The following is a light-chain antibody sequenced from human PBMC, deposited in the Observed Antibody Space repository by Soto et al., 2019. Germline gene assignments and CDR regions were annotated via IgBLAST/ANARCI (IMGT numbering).Light chain of an antibody. CDR1: SSNIGAGYD. Sequence: QSVLTQPPSVSGAPGQRVTISCTGSSSNIGAGYDVHWYQQLPGTAPKLLMYGNNHRPSGVPDRFSGSRSATSASLAITGLHAEVEADYYFQSFVGLRGSGVLGGGTNLTVL. J-gene: IGLJ1*01. CDR2: GNN. CDR3: QSFVGLRGSGV. V-gene: IGLV1-40*01.